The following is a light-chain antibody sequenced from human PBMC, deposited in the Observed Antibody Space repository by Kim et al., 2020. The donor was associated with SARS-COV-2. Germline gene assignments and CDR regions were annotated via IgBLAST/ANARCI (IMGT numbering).Light chain of an antibody. CDR2: DAS. Sequence: SWAPGERATLSCRASQCLTTYLAWYQQKPGQAPRLLIYDASNRATGIPARFSGSGSGTDFTLTISSLEPEDFAVYYCQQRFDWPLTFGGGTKLEI. V-gene: IGKV3-11*01. J-gene: IGKJ4*01. CDR1: QCLTTY. CDR3: QQRFDWPLT.